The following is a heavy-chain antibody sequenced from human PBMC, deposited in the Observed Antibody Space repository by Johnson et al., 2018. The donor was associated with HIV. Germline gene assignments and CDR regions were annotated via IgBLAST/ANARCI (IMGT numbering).Heavy chain of an antibody. CDR2: ISYDGSNQ. Sequence: QVQLVESGGGVVQPGRSLRLSCAASGFTFSSSAMHWVRQAPGKGLEWVAVISYDGSNQYYADSVKGRFTISRDNSKNTLYLQMNSLIVEDTAVYYCAKDFVAFWGRPADAFDIWDQGTMVTVSS. V-gene: IGHV3-30-3*01. CDR1: GFTFSSSA. J-gene: IGHJ3*02. D-gene: IGHD3-16*01. CDR3: AKDFVAFWGRPADAFDI.